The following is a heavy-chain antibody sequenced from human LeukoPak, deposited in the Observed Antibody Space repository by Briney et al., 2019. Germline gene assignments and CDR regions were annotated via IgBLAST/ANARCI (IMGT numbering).Heavy chain of an antibody. Sequence: ASVKVSCKASGYTFTSYDINWVRQATGQGLERMGWMNPNSGNTGYAQKFQGRVTMTRNTSISTAYMELSSLRSEDTAVYYCARGRRLLWFGELPPYYFDYWGQGTLVTVSS. CDR1: GYTFTSYD. D-gene: IGHD3-10*01. CDR2: MNPNSGNT. J-gene: IGHJ4*02. V-gene: IGHV1-8*01. CDR3: ARGRRLLWFGELPPYYFDY.